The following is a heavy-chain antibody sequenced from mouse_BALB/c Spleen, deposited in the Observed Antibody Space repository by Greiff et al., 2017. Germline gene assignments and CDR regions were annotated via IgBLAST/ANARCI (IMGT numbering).Heavy chain of an antibody. D-gene: IGHD3-3*01. Sequence: QVHVKQSGAELARPGASVKLSCKASGYTFTSYWMQWVKQRPGQGLEWIGAIYPGDGDTRYTQKFKGKATLTADKSSSTAYMQLSSLASEDSAVYYCARGPWFAYWGQGTLVTVSA. V-gene: IGHV1-87*01. CDR1: GYTFTSYW. CDR2: IYPGDGDT. J-gene: IGHJ3*01. CDR3: ARGPWFAY.